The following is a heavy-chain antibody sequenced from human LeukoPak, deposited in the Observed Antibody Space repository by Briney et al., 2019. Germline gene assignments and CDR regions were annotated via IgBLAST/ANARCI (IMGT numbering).Heavy chain of an antibody. Sequence: GGSLRLTCAASGFSFDNYAMHWVRQAPGKGLEWVSGISWNSLSMGYAGSVKGRFTISRDNAKNSLFLQMNSLRAEDTALYYCVKDMHDGYSYGTPDYWGQGTLVTVSS. CDR3: VKDMHDGYSYGTPDY. J-gene: IGHJ4*02. D-gene: IGHD5-18*01. V-gene: IGHV3-9*01. CDR1: GFSFDNYA. CDR2: ISWNSLSM.